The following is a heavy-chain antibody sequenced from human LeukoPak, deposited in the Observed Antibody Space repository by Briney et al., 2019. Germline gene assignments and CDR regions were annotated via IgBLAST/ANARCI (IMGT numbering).Heavy chain of an antibody. D-gene: IGHD3-9*01. V-gene: IGHV1-69*13. CDR2: IIPIFGTA. Sequence: SVKVSCKASGGTFSSYAISWVRQAPGQGLEWMGGIIPIFGTASYAQKFQGRVTITADESTSTAYMELRSLRSEDTAAHYCAATNYDILTGYQKDHWGQGTLVTVSS. CDR1: GGTFSSYA. CDR3: AATNYDILTGYQKDH. J-gene: IGHJ4*02.